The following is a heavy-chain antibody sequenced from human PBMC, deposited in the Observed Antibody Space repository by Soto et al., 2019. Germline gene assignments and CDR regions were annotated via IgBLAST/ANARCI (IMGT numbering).Heavy chain of an antibody. J-gene: IGHJ3*02. Sequence: ASVKVSCKASGYTFTSYGISWVRQAPGQGLEWMGWISAYNGNTNYAQKLQGRVTMTTDTSTSTAYMELRSLRSDDTAVYYCASTGYSSGWDAFDIWGQGTVVTVSS. CDR1: GYTFTSYG. D-gene: IGHD6-19*01. V-gene: IGHV1-18*01. CDR3: ASTGYSSGWDAFDI. CDR2: ISAYNGNT.